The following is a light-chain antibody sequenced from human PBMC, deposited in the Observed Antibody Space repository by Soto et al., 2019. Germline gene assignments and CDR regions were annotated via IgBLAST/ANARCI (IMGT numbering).Light chain of an antibody. V-gene: IGKV3-20*02. CDR2: GAS. J-gene: IGKJ4*01. CDR3: QQFDSVPIT. Sequence: EIVLTQSAATLSLSPGERATLSCRASQSVSSSYLAWYQQKPGQAPRLLIYGASSLQSGVPSRFSGSGSGTDFTLTISSLQPEDVATYYCQQFDSVPITFGGGTKVDVK. CDR1: QSVSSSY.